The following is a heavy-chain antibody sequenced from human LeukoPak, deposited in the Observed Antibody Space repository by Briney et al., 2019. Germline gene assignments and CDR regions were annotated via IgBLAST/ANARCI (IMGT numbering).Heavy chain of an antibody. CDR3: ARQRAGFTVTTSDY. V-gene: IGHV6-1*01. Sequence: PSQTLSLTCAISGDSVSSNSAAWNCIRQSPSRGLEWLGRTYYRSKWYNDYAVSVKSRITINPDTSKNQFSLQLNSVTPEDTAVYYCARQRAGFTVTTSDYWGQGTLVTVSS. D-gene: IGHD4-17*01. CDR2: TYYRSKWYN. CDR1: GDSVSSNSAA. J-gene: IGHJ4*02.